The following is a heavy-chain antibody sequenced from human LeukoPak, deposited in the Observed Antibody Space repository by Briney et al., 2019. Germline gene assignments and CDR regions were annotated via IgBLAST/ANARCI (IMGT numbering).Heavy chain of an antibody. V-gene: IGHV4-39*07. CDR1: GGSISSSSYY. Sequence: SETLSLTCTVSGGSISSSSYYWGWIRQPPGKGLEWIGSIYYSGSTYYNPSLKSRVTISVDTSKNQFSLKLSSVTAADTAVYYCARDIDDYVASDYWGQGTLVTVSS. J-gene: IGHJ4*02. CDR3: ARDIDDYVASDY. D-gene: IGHD4-17*01. CDR2: IYYSGST.